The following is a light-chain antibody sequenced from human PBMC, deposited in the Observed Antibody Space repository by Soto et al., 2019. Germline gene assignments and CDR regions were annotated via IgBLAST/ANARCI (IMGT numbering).Light chain of an antibody. CDR2: GAS. V-gene: IGKV3-20*01. CDR1: QSVSSSTY. Sequence: EIVLTQSPGTLSLSPGERATLSCRASQSVSSSTYLAWYQQKPGQAPRLLIYGASSRATGIPDRFSGSGSGTDFTLTISRLAPEDFAVYYCQLYGSSPLTFGGGTKVEIK. J-gene: IGKJ4*01. CDR3: QLYGSSPLT.